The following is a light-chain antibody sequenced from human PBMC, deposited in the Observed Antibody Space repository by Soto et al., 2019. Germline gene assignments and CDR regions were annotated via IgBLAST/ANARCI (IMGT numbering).Light chain of an antibody. CDR1: QDIRHY. V-gene: IGKV1-33*01. CDR2: DAS. CDR3: QRYDGLPLT. Sequence: IQMTQSPSSLSASVGDKVTITCQASQDIRHYLNWYQHKPGEAPKLLIYDASNLETGVPSRFSGGGSGTHFTLTISTLQPEDFSTYSCQRYDGLPLTFGGGTRVDSK. J-gene: IGKJ4*01.